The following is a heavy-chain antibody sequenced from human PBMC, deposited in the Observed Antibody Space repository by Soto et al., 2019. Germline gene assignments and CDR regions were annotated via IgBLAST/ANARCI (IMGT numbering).Heavy chain of an antibody. V-gene: IGHV3-30-3*01. Sequence: QVQLVESGGGVVQPGMSLRLSCAASGFTFSSHSIQWVRQAPGKGLEWVAVISYDGNMKYYADSVRGRFTISRDNSKNTLYLQMNSLRPEDTAVYYCAREWSTSGDLDYWGQGTLVIVSS. D-gene: IGHD3-10*01. CDR2: ISYDGNMK. CDR1: GFTFSSHS. CDR3: AREWSTSGDLDY. J-gene: IGHJ4*02.